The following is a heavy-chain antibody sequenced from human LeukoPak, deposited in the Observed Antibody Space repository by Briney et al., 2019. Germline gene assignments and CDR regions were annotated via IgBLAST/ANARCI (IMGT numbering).Heavy chain of an antibody. J-gene: IGHJ6*02. CDR3: ATFSSSPLYYYGMDV. V-gene: IGHV4-59*01. CDR1: GGSISSYY. D-gene: IGHD6-6*01. CDR2: IYYSGST. Sequence: SETLSLTCTVSGGSISSYYWSWIRQPPGKGLEWIGYIYYSGSTNYNPSLKSRVTISVDTSKNQFSLKLSSVTAADTAVYYCATFSSSPLYYYGMDVWGQGTTVTVSS.